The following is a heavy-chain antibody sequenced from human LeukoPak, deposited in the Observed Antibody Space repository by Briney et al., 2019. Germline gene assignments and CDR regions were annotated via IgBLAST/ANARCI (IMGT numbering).Heavy chain of an antibody. J-gene: IGHJ3*02. D-gene: IGHD3-16*02. CDR3: AKIYDYIWGSYRYTESFAFDI. V-gene: IGHV3-23*01. CDR1: GFTFGSYT. Sequence: GGSLRLSCAASGFTFGSYTMSWVRQAPGKGLEWVSAISGSGGSTYYADSVKGRFTISRDNSKNTLYLQMNSLRAEDTAVYYCAKIYDYIWGSYRYTESFAFDIWGQGTMVTVSS. CDR2: ISGSGGST.